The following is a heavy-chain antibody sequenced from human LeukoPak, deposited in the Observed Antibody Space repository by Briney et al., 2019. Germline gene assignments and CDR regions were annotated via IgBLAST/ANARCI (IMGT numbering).Heavy chain of an antibody. J-gene: IGHJ4*02. CDR2: INPNSGDT. CDR3: ARDSALVGAVYYFDY. V-gene: IGHV1-2*02. CDR1: GYTFTDYY. Sequence: ASVKVSCKASGYTFTDYYMHWVRQAPGQGLEWMGWINPNSGDTNYAQKFQGRVTMTRDTSISTAYMELTSLNSDDTAVYYCARDSALVGAVYYFDYWGQGTLVTVSS. D-gene: IGHD1-26*01.